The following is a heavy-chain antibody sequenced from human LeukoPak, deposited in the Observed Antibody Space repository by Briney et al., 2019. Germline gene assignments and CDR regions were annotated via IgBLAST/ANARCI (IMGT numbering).Heavy chain of an antibody. CDR1: GFTFSSYE. CDR3: AREAQGSGLPGLSRYYYMDV. CDR2: ISSSGSTI. J-gene: IGHJ6*03. D-gene: IGHD3-10*01. V-gene: IGHV3-48*03. Sequence: GGSLRLSCAASGFTFSSYEMNWVRQAPGKGLEWVSYISSSGSTIYYADSVKGRFTISRDNAKNSLYLQMNRLRAEDTAVYFCAREAQGSGLPGLSRYYYMDVWGKGTTVTVSS.